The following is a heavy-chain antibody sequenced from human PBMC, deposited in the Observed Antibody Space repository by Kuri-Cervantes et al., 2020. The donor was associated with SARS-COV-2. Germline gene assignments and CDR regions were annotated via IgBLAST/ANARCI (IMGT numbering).Heavy chain of an antibody. V-gene: IGHV4-34*01. CDR2: VNHNGNT. Sequence: SETRSLTCAVHGGSFSGLSWSWIRQSPGKGLEWIGEVNHNGNTNYNPSLKSRVTISLDTSKNQFSLKLSSVTAADTAVYYCARERHFDWLQGFDPWGQGTLVTVSS. CDR1: GGSFSGLS. CDR3: ARERHFDWLQGFDP. D-gene: IGHD3-9*01. J-gene: IGHJ5*02.